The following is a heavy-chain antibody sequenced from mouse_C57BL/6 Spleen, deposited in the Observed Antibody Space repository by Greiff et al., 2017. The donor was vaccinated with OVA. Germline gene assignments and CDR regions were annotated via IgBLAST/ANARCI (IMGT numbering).Heavy chain of an antibody. D-gene: IGHD1-1*01. CDR1: GYSFTDYN. J-gene: IGHJ2*01. CDR3: ATYYYGSRPPYYFDY. V-gene: IGHV1-39*01. Sequence: VQLKESGPELVKPGASVKISCKASGYSFTDYNMNWVKQSNGKSLEWIGVINPNYGTTSYNQKFKGKATLTVDQSSSTAYMQLNSLTSEDSAVYYCATYYYGSRPPYYFDYWGQGTTLTVSS. CDR2: INPNYGTT.